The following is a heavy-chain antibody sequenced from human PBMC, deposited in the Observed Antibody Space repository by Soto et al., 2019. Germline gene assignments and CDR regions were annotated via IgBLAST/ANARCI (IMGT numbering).Heavy chain of an antibody. CDR2: IHPSGGGT. Sequence: QVQLVQSGAEVKKPGASVKVSCKPSGYTFNTYYLHWVRQAPGQALEWMGVIHPSGGGTTYAQKFLGRVTVTRDTSTSTVFMELSSLRSDDTAVYYCARGGHIAVVTASFDYWGQVTLVTVSS. CDR1: GYTFNTYY. V-gene: IGHV1-46*02. J-gene: IGHJ4*02. D-gene: IGHD2-21*02. CDR3: ARGGHIAVVTASFDY.